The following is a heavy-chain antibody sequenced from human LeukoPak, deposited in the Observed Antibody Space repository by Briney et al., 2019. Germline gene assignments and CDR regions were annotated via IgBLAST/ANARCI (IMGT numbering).Heavy chain of an antibody. CDR3: ARFGPMVRGVIISPSNYYYYYYMDV. V-gene: IGHV1-18*01. Sequence: ASVKVSCKASGYTFTSYGISWVRQAPGQGLEWMGWISAYNGNTNYAQKLQGRVTMTTDTSTSTAYMELRSLRSDDTAVYYCARFGPMVRGVIISPSNYYYYYYMDVWGKGTTVTISS. CDR1: GYTFTSYG. CDR2: ISAYNGNT. D-gene: IGHD3-10*01. J-gene: IGHJ6*03.